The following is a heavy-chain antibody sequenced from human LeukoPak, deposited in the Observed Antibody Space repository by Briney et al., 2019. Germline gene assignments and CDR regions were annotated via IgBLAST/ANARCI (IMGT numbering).Heavy chain of an antibody. Sequence: GRSLRLSCAASGFTFDDYAMHWVRQAPGKGLEWVSVIYSGGSTYYADSVKGRFTISRHNSKNTLYLQMSSLRAEDTAVYYCARDGIAAAGTDYWGQGTLVTVSS. D-gene: IGHD6-13*01. CDR2: IYSGGST. V-gene: IGHV3-53*04. CDR1: GFTFDDYA. J-gene: IGHJ4*02. CDR3: ARDGIAAAGTDY.